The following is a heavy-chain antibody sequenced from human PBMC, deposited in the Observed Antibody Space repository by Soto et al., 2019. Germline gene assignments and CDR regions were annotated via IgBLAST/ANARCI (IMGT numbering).Heavy chain of an antibody. V-gene: IGHV5-51*01. CDR3: ARHYCSSTSCYPVYYYYYGMDV. CDR1: GYSFTSYW. Sequence: ESLKISCKGSGYSFTSYWIGWERQMPGKGLEWMGIIYPGDSDTRYSPSFQGQVTISADKSISTAYLQWSSLKASDTAMYYCARHYCSSTSCYPVYYYYYGMDVWGQGTTVTVSS. J-gene: IGHJ6*02. D-gene: IGHD2-2*01. CDR2: IYPGDSDT.